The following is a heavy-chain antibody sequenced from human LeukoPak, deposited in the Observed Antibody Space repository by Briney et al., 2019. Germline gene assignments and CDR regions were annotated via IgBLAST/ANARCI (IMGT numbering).Heavy chain of an antibody. CDR1: GFTFSRYW. Sequence: GRSLRLSCAASGFTFSRYWMSWVRQAPGKGLEWVGNIKQDGSAKYYVDSVKGRFTISRDNAKNSLYLQMNSLRAEDTAVYYCARGDYYDTSGFFIDAFDIWGQGTMVTVSS. V-gene: IGHV3-7*04. CDR2: IKQDGSAK. J-gene: IGHJ3*02. CDR3: ARGDYYDTSGFFIDAFDI. D-gene: IGHD3-22*01.